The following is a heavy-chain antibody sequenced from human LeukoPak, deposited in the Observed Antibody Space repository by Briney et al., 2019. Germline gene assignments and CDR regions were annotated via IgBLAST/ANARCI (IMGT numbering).Heavy chain of an antibody. Sequence: ASVKVSCKASGYRFTTYGTSWLRQAPGQGLVWMGWVSANSGETSYAQSFRDRVTLTTDTSTSTAYIELRSLTPDDTAVYYCARDWESDARTITDRWGQGTLVTVSS. J-gene: IGHJ5*02. CDR2: VSANSGET. CDR1: GYRFTTYG. D-gene: IGHD5-12*01. V-gene: IGHV1-18*01. CDR3: ARDWESDARTITDR.